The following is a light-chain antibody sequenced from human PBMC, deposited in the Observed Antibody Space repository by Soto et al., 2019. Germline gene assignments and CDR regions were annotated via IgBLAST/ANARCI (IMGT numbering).Light chain of an antibody. J-gene: IGLJ2*01. CDR2: EVS. V-gene: IGLV2-14*01. Sequence: QSALTQPASVSGSPGQSITISCTGTSSDVGGYNYVSWYQQHPGKAPKLMIYEVSNRPLGVSNRFSGSKSGNTASLTISGLHAEDEADYYCSSYTSSSTGVFGGGTKLTVL. CDR3: SSYTSSSTGV. CDR1: SSDVGGYNY.